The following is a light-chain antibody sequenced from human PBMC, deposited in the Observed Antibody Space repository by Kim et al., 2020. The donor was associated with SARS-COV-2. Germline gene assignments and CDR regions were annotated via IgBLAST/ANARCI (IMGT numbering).Light chain of an antibody. CDR3: SSYTGSSTAYV. J-gene: IGLJ1*01. V-gene: IGLV2-14*03. CDR2: DVS. Sequence: QSALTQPASVSGSPGQSITISCTGTSSDVGTYNYVSWYQQHPDKAPKLMIFDVSNRPAGVSNRFSGSKSGNTASLTISGLQAEDEADYYCSSYTGSSTAYVFGTGTKSPS. CDR1: SSDVGTYNY.